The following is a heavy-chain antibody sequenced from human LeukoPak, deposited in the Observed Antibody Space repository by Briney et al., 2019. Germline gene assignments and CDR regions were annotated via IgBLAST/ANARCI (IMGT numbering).Heavy chain of an antibody. J-gene: IGHJ3*02. Sequence: GGSLRLSCAASGFTFSSYAMSWVRQAPGKGLEWVSAISGSGGSTYYADSVKGRFTISRDNSKNTLYLQMNSLRAEDTAVYYCAKVNYDSSGYYDAFDIWGQGTMVTVSS. V-gene: IGHV3-23*01. CDR3: AKVNYDSSGYYDAFDI. D-gene: IGHD3-22*01. CDR2: ISGSGGST. CDR1: GFTFSSYA.